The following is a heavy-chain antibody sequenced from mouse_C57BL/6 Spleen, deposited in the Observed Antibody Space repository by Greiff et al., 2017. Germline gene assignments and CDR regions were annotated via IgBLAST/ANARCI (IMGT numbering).Heavy chain of an antibody. J-gene: IGHJ2*01. V-gene: IGHV5-16*01. Sequence: EVMLVESEGGLVQPGSSMKLSCTASGFTFSDYYMAWVRQVPEKGLEWVANINYDGSSTYYLDSLKSRFIISRDNAKNILYLQMSSLKSEDTATYYCARDLNWSFDYWGQGTTLTVSS. CDR1: GFTFSDYY. CDR2: INYDGSST. D-gene: IGHD4-1*01. CDR3: ARDLNWSFDY.